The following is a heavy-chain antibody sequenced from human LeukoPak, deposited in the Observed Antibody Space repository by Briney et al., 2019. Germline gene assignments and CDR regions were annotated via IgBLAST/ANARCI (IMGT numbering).Heavy chain of an antibody. CDR1: GFTFSSYG. V-gene: IGHV3-30*02. CDR2: IRYDGSNK. CDR3: ARDGPFGESHAFDI. Sequence: PGGSLRLSCAASGFTFSSYGMHWVRQAPGKGLEWVAFIRYDGSNKYYADSVKGRFTISRDNAKNSLYLQMNSLRAEDTAVYYCARDGPFGESHAFDIWGQGTMVTVSS. J-gene: IGHJ3*02. D-gene: IGHD3-10*01.